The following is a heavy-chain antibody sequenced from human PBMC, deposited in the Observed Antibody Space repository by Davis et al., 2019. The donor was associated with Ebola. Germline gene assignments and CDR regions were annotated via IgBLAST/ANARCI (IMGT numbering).Heavy chain of an antibody. V-gene: IGHV3-66*01. D-gene: IGHD6-19*01. CDR2: IYSGGST. J-gene: IGHJ6*02. CDR3: ARKHSSGWYNYYYGMDV. CDR1: GFTVSSNY. Sequence: GGSLRLSCAASGFTVSSNYMSWVRQAPGKGLEWVSVIYSGGSTYYADSVKGRFTISRDNSKNTLYLQMNSLRAEDTAVYYCARKHSSGWYNYYYGMDVWGQGTTVTVSS.